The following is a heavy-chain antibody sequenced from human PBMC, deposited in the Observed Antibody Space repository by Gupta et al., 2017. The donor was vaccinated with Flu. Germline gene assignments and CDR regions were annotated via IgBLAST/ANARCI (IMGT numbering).Heavy chain of an antibody. D-gene: IGHD4-4*01. V-gene: IGHV4-61*03. Sequence: PGKGLEWIGSVSDTGISTYNPSLKSRVTVSLDRSVEERVSLKMSAVTAADTAVYFCARSSNYPHYYYYYYMDVWGEGTTVTVSS. CDR3: ARSSNYPHYYYYYYMDV. CDR2: VSDTGIS. J-gene: IGHJ6*03.